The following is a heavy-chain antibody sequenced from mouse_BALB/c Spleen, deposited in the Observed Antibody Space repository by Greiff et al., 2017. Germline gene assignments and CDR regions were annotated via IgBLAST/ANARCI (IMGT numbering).Heavy chain of an antibody. CDR3: ARGEYYDYVYYAMDY. V-gene: IGHV5-4*02. J-gene: IGHJ4*01. Sequence: DVMLVESGGGLVKPGGSLKLSCAASGFTFSDYYMYWVRQTPEKRLEWVATISDGGSYTYYPDSVKGRFTISRDNAKNNLYLQMSSLKSEDTAMYYCARGEYYDYVYYAMDYWGQGTSVTVSS. D-gene: IGHD2-4*01. CDR1: GFTFSDYY. CDR2: ISDGGSYT.